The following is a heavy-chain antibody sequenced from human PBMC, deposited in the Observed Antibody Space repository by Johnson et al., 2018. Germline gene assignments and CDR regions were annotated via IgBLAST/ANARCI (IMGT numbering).Heavy chain of an antibody. D-gene: IGHD6-6*01. CDR1: GFTFSSYW. V-gene: IGHV3-7*01. CDR2: IKQDESEK. Sequence: VQLVESGGGLVQPGGSLRLSCAASGFTFSSYWMSWVRQAPGKGLEWVANIKQDESEKYYVDSVKGRFTISRDNAKNSLYLQMNSLRAEDTAVYYCAREGWSSSRPYYYYGMDVGGQGTTVTVSS. CDR3: AREGWSSSRPYYYYGMDV. J-gene: IGHJ6*02.